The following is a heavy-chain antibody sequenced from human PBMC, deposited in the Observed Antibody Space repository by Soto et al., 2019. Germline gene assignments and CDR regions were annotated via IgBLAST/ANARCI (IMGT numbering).Heavy chain of an antibody. V-gene: IGHV3-53*01. D-gene: IGHD1-26*01. CDR1: AFTVSSNY. J-gene: IGHJ4*02. CDR3: AAKVGPIEFYFDY. CDR2: IYGGSST. Sequence: GGSLRLSCTASAFTVSSNYMSWVRQAPGKGLEWVSSIYGGSSTYYADSVKGRLTMFMDSSKSTLYPQMDSLRVGDTAVYYCAAKVGPIEFYFDYWGQGALVTVSS.